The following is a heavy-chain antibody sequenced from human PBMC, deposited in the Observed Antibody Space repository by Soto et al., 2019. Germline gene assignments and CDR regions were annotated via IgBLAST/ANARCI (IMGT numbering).Heavy chain of an antibody. CDR1: GRTLGGHG. CDR3: VKDKGGVWSVPRGGYDPYYGMEV. V-gene: IGHV3-9*01. Sequence: PGRTLRLSCLASGRTLGGHGMHWVRQLPGRGPEWISGISWVSVKTGYGESVKGRIAVFRDDAKISIYLQMNSLKYDYKAFYSCVKDKGGVWSVPRGGYDPYYGMEVWGQGPTDTVCS. D-gene: IGHD3-3*01. J-gene: IGHJ6*02. CDR2: ISWVSVKT.